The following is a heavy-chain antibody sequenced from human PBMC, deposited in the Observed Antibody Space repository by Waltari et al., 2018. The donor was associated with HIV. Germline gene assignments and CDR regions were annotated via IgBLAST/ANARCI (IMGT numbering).Heavy chain of an antibody. J-gene: IGHJ4*02. D-gene: IGHD3-10*01. CDR1: GFTVSSNY. Sequence: EVQLVESGGGLIQPGGSLRLSCAATGFTVSSNYMSWVRRAPGKGLEWVSVIYSGGSTYYADSVKGRFTISRDNSKNTLYLQMNSLRAEDTAVYYCARCTEMATIGGFGYWGQGTLVTVSS. CDR2: IYSGGST. V-gene: IGHV3-53*01. CDR3: ARCTEMATIGGFGY.